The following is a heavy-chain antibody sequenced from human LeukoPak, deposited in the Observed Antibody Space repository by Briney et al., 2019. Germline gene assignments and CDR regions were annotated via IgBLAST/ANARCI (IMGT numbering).Heavy chain of an antibody. CDR1: GGSISNYY. Sequence: SGTLSLTCTVSGGSISNYYWSWIRQPPGKGLEWIGYISYSGNTNYNPSLKSRVTISVDTSKNQFSLKLCSVTAADTAVYYCARGRTYRSSSWFDPWGQGTLVTVSS. CDR3: ARGRTYRSSSWFDP. D-gene: IGHD6-6*01. J-gene: IGHJ5*02. V-gene: IGHV4-59*01. CDR2: ISYSGNT.